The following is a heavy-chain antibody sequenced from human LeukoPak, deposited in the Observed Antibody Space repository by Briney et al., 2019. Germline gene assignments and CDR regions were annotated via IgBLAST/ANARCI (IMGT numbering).Heavy chain of an antibody. Sequence: ASVKVSCKASGYTFTGYYMHWVRQAPGQGLEWMGWINPNSGGTNYAQKFQGRVTMTRDTSISTAYMELSRLRSDDTAVYYCAAVETSGSSGYYVNAFDIWGQGTMVTVSS. CDR3: AAVETSGSSGYYVNAFDI. CDR2: INPNSGGT. J-gene: IGHJ3*02. V-gene: IGHV1-2*02. CDR1: GYTFTGYY. D-gene: IGHD3-22*01.